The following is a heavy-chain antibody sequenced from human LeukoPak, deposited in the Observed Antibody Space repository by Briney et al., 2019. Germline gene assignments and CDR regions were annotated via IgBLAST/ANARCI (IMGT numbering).Heavy chain of an antibody. V-gene: IGHV4-34*01. J-gene: IGHJ4*02. Sequence: SETLSLTCAVYGGSFGGYYWSWIRQPPGKGLEWIGEINHSGSTNYNPSLKSRVTISVDTSKNQFSLKLSSVTAADTAVYYCARRATMVRGPYYFDYWGQGTLVTVSS. CDR3: ARRATMVRGPYYFDY. CDR2: INHSGST. D-gene: IGHD3-10*01. CDR1: GGSFGGYY.